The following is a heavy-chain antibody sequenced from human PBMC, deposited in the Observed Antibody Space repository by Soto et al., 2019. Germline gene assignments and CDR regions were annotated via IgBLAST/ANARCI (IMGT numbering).Heavy chain of an antibody. CDR2: IIPTFGTA. D-gene: IGHD2-15*01. Sequence: QVQLVQSGAEVKKPGSSVKVSCKASGGTFSSYAISWVRQAPGQGLEWMGGIIPTFGTANYAQKFQGRVTITSVDTTSTAYMELSRLRSEDTGVYYPARESRYCCGGSCYFLPGIDYCGQGTLVTVSS. V-gene: IGHV1-69*05. J-gene: IGHJ4*02. CDR1: GGTFSSYA. CDR3: ARESRYCCGGSCYFLPGIDY.